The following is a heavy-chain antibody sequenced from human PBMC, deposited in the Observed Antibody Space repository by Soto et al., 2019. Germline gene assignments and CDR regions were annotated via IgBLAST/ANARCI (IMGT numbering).Heavy chain of an antibody. V-gene: IGHV3-30*03. CDR1: GFTFSSYG. Sequence: QVQLVESGGGVVQPGRSLRLSCAASGFTFSSYGMHWVRQAPGKGLEWVAVISYDGSNKYYADSVKGRFTISRDNSKNTLLLQINSLRAEDTAVYYCLAVGRAARDDSDYWGQGTLVTVSS. CDR3: LAVGRAARDDSDY. CDR2: ISYDGSNK. J-gene: IGHJ4*02. D-gene: IGHD6-6*01.